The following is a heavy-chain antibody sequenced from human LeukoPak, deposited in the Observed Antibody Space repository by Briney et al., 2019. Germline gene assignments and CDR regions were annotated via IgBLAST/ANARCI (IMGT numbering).Heavy chain of an antibody. CDR2: IYYSGST. D-gene: IGHD1-20*01. CDR3: ARVYNWNYNYYYMDV. J-gene: IGHJ6*03. V-gene: IGHV4-39*07. CDR1: GGSISSSSYY. Sequence: PSETLSLTCTVSGGSISSSSYYWGWIRRPPGKGLEWIGSIYYSGSTYYNPSLKSRVTISVDTSKNQFSLKLSSVTAADTAVYYCARVYNWNYNYYYMDVWGKGTTVTVSS.